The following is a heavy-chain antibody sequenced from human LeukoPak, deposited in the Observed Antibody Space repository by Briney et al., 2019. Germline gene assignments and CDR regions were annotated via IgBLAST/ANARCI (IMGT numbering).Heavy chain of an antibody. D-gene: IGHD5-12*01. CDR3: ASLSSIVATY. V-gene: IGHV3-7*01. J-gene: IGHJ4*02. CDR2: IKQDGSEK. CDR1: GFTFSSSA. Sequence: GGSLRLSCAASGFTFSSSAMSWVRQAPGKGLEWVANIKQDGSEKYYVDSVKGRFTISRDNAKNSLFLQMNSLRAEDTAVYYCASLSSIVATYWGQGTLVTVSS.